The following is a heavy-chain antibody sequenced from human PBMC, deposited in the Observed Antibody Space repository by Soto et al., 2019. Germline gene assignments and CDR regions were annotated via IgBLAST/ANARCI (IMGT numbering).Heavy chain of an antibody. CDR1: GFTFSSYA. CDR2: IKQDGTEK. D-gene: IGHD5-18*01. Sequence: RRLSCAASGFTFSSYAVSWVRQAPGKGLEWVANIKQDGTEKNYVDSVKGRFTISRDNARNSLYLQMDSLRAEDTAVYFCARGDTPMITGMDSFDIWGQGTMVTV. J-gene: IGHJ3*02. CDR3: ARGDTPMITGMDSFDI. V-gene: IGHV3-7*01.